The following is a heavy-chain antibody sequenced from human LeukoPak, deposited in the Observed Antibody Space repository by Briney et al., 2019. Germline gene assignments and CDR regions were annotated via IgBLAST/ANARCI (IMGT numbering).Heavy chain of an antibody. D-gene: IGHD6-19*01. CDR2: ISYDGSIK. CDR1: GFTFSSYG. V-gene: IGHV3-30*18. J-gene: IGHJ4*02. Sequence: GGSLRLSCAASGFTFSSYGMHWVRQAPGKGLEWVAVISYDGSIKYYADSVKGRFTISRDNSKNTLYPQMNSLRAEDTAVYYCAKDSGSGWYLGYYFDYWGQGTLVTVSS. CDR3: AKDSGSGWYLGYYFDY.